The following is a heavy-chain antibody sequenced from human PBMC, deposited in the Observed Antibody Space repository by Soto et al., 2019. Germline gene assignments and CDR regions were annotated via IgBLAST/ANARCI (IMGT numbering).Heavy chain of an antibody. V-gene: IGHV3-23*01. CDR2: ISGSGDST. CDR1: GFTFSSYA. Sequence: TGGSLRLSCAASGFTFSSYAMSWVRQAPGKGLEWVSAISGSGDSTYYADSVKGRFTISRDNSKNTLYLQMNSLRAEDTAVYYWAKDLKWGELLPYNGSAPWGQGPLVPVPS. D-gene: IGHD1-26*01. CDR3: AKDLKWGELLPYNGSAP. J-gene: IGHJ5*02.